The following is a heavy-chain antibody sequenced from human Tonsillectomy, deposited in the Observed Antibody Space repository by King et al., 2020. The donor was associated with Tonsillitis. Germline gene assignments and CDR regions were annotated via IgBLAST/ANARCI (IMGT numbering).Heavy chain of an antibody. CDR1: GSTFSTYN. J-gene: IGHJ4*02. CDR2: ISDTSSHI. Sequence: DVQLVESGGGLVQPGGTLRLSCAASGSTFSTYNMNWVRQAPGKGLEWISYISDTSSHIYYADSVKGRFTISRDNAKDSLFLQMNSLRDEDTAFYYCATDTGRYIRSSAVVYGGQGTLVT. CDR3: ATDTGRYIRSSAVVY. V-gene: IGHV3-48*02. D-gene: IGHD2-8*02.